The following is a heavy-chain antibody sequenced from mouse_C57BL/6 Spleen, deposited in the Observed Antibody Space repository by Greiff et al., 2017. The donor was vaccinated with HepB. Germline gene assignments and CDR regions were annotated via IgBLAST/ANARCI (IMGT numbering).Heavy chain of an antibody. J-gene: IGHJ1*03. CDR1: GYTFTDYY. CDR3: ARDYYDLYWYFDV. D-gene: IGHD2-4*01. CDR2: IYPGSGNT. V-gene: IGHV1-76*01. Sequence: QVQLQQSGAELVRPGASVKLSCKASGYTFTDYYINWVKQRPGQGLEWIARIYPGSGNTYYNEKFKGKATLTAEKSSSTAYMQLSSLTSEDSAVYFCARDYYDLYWYFDVWGTGTTVTVSS.